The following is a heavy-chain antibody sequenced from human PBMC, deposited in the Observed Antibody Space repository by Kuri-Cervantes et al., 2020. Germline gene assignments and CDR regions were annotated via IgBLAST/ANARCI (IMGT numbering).Heavy chain of an antibody. Sequence: GGSLRLSRAASGFTFSSYGMHWVRQAPGKGLEWVAVIWYDGSNNYYADSLKGRFTISRDNSKNTLYLQMNSLRAEDTAVYYCARDKIAARRPYSSSWYTDYGMDVWGQGTTVTVSS. CDR3: ARDKIAARRPYSSSWYTDYGMDV. V-gene: IGHV3-33*08. CDR1: GFTFSSYG. J-gene: IGHJ6*02. D-gene: IGHD6-13*01. CDR2: IWYDGSNN.